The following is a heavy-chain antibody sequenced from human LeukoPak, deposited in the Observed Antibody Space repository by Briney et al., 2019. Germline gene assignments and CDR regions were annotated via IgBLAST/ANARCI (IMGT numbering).Heavy chain of an antibody. Sequence: SETLSLTCTVSGGSISSSSYYWGWIRQPPGKGLEWIGSIYYSGSTYYNPSLKSRVTISADTSKNQFSLKLSSVTAADTAVYYCARDHDSSGYRNWFDPWGQGTLVTVSS. CDR3: ARDHDSSGYRNWFDP. CDR1: GGSISSSSYY. V-gene: IGHV4-39*07. CDR2: IYYSGST. D-gene: IGHD3-22*01. J-gene: IGHJ5*02.